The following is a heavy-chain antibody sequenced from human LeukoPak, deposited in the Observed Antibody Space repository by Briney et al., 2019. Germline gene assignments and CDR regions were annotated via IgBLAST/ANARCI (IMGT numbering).Heavy chain of an antibody. D-gene: IGHD4-17*01. Sequence: ASVKVSCKASGYTFTGYYIHWVRQAPGQGLEWMGWINPNSGGTNYAQRFQGRVTMTRDTSISTVYMELSRLRSDDTAVYYCARLGHGDYGFDYWGQGTRVTVSS. CDR2: INPNSGGT. CDR3: ARLGHGDYGFDY. CDR1: GYTFTGYY. J-gene: IGHJ4*01. V-gene: IGHV1-2*02.